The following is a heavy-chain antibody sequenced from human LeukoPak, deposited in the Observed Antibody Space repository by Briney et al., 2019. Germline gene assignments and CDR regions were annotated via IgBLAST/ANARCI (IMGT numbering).Heavy chain of an antibody. D-gene: IGHD1-26*01. J-gene: IGHJ4*02. CDR1: GGTFSSYA. CDR3: ARDVERGSYGDY. CDR2: IIPILGIA. Sequence: SVKVSCKASGGTFSSYAISWVRQAPGQGLEWMGRIIPILGIANYAQKFQGRVTITADKSTSTAYMELSSLRSEDTAVYYCARDVERGSYGDYWGQGTLVTVSS. V-gene: IGHV1-69*04.